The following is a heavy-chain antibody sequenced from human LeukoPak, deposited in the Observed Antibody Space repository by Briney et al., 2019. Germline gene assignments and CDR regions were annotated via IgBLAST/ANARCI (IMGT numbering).Heavy chain of an antibody. J-gene: IGHJ4*02. Sequence: SETLSLTCTVSGGSISSGDYYWSWIRQPPGKGLEWIGYIYYSGSTNYNPSLKSRVTISVDTSKNQFSLKPSSVTAADTAVYYCARHQGSSSWYSGPYYFDYWGQGTLVTVSS. CDR1: GGSISSGDYY. CDR3: ARHQGSSSWYSGPYYFDY. CDR2: IYYSGST. V-gene: IGHV4-61*08. D-gene: IGHD6-13*01.